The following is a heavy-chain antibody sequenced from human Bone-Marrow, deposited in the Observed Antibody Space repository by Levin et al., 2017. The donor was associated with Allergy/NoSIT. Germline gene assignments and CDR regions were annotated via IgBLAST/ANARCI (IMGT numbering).Heavy chain of an antibody. Sequence: GGSLRLSCAASGFTFSSSAMSWVRQAPGKGLEWVSSISAGDASTYYTDPVKGRLTVSRDNSKNTLYLQMNSLRAEDTALYYCAKVRRGLDAFDIWGQGTMVTVSS. CDR2: ISAGDAST. V-gene: IGHV3-23*01. CDR3: AKVRRGLDAFDI. J-gene: IGHJ3*02. D-gene: IGHD3/OR15-3a*01. CDR1: GFTFSSSA.